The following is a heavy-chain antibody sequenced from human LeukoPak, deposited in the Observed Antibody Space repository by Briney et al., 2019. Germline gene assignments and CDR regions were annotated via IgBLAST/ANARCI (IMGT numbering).Heavy chain of an antibody. J-gene: IGHJ4*02. V-gene: IGHV3-7*05. Sequence: PGGSLRLSCAASGFTFSNYYMSWLRQAPGKGLEWVANIKQDGREKNYVDSVKGRFTISRDNAENSLYLRMNSLRAEDTAVYYCARDRNGFDPYWGQGTLVTVSS. CDR1: GFTFSNYY. CDR2: IKQDGREK. CDR3: ARDRNGFDPY. D-gene: IGHD5-24*01.